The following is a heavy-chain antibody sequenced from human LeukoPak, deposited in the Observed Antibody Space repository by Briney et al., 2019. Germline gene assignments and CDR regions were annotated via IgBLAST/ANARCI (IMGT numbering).Heavy chain of an antibody. D-gene: IGHD5-18*01. J-gene: IGHJ6*03. CDR1: GGSISSYY. V-gene: IGHV4-59*01. CDR2: IYYSGST. CDR3: ARTTEGGYTYDYFYYYMDV. Sequence: SETLSLTCTVSGGSISSYYWSWIRQPPGKGLEWIAYIYYSGSTNYNPSLKSRVTISVDTSKNQFSLKLRSVTAADTAVYYCARTTEGGYTYDYFYYYMDVWGKGTTVTISS.